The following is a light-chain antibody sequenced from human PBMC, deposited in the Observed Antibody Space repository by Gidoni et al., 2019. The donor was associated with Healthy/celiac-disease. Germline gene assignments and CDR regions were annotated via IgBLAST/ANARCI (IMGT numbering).Light chain of an antibody. J-gene: IGKJ5*01. V-gene: IGKV1-13*02. CDR3: QQFNSYPRT. CDR1: QGISSA. CDR2: DAS. Sequence: AIQLNQSPSSLSASVGDRVTITCRASQGISSALAWYQQKPGKAPKLLIYDASSLESGVPSRFSGSGSGTYFTLTISSLQPEDFATYYCQQFNSYPRTFGQGTRLEIK.